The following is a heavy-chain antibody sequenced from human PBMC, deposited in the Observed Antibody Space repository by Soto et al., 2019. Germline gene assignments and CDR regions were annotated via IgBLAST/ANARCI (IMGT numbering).Heavy chain of an antibody. CDR2: ISSSSSYI. Sequence: GGSLRFSCAASGFTFSSYSMNWVRQAPGKGLEWVSSISSSSSYIYYADSVKGRFTISRDNAKNSLYLQMNSLRAEDTAVYYCARDKEYYYYYYMDVWGKGTTVTVSS. V-gene: IGHV3-21*01. J-gene: IGHJ6*03. CDR1: GFTFSSYS. CDR3: ARDKEYYYYYYMDV.